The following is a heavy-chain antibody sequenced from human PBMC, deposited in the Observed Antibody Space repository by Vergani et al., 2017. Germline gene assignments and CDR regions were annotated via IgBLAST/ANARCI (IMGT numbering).Heavy chain of an antibody. Sequence: QVQLVQSGAEVKKPGASVKVPCKAPGYTFTSYYMHWVRQAPGQGLEWMGIINPSGGSTSYAQKSQGRVTMTRDTPTSTVYMELSSLRSEDTAVYYCARVMADTAMVTPSIDYWGQGTLVTVSS. CDR1: GYTFTSYY. J-gene: IGHJ4*02. D-gene: IGHD5-18*01. CDR2: INPSGGST. V-gene: IGHV1-46*03. CDR3: ARVMADTAMVTPSIDY.